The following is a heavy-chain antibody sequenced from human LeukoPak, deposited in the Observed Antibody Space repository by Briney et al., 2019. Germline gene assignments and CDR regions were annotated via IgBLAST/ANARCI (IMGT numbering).Heavy chain of an antibody. CDR1: GYTFTSYY. Sequence: GASVKVSCKASGYTFTSYYMHWVRQAPGQGLEWMGIINPSGGSTSYAQKFQGRVTMTRDMSTSTDYMELSSLRSEDTALYYCARVGYCSGDRCYLHFDYWGQGTLVTVSS. CDR2: INPSGGST. J-gene: IGHJ4*02. D-gene: IGHD2-15*01. V-gene: IGHV1-46*01. CDR3: ARVGYCSGDRCYLHFDY.